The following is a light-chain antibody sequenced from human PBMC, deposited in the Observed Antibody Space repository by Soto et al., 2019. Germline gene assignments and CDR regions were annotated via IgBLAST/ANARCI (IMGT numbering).Light chain of an antibody. J-gene: IGKJ1*01. Sequence: EVVLAQSPGTLSLSPGERATLSCRASQSVTNNYLAWYQQRPGQVPGLLIYGASSRATGIPDRFSGSGSGTDFTLTISILEPEDVAVYCCQQYGSSPWTFGQGTKVDIK. CDR2: GAS. CDR3: QQYGSSPWT. CDR1: QSVTNNY. V-gene: IGKV3-20*01.